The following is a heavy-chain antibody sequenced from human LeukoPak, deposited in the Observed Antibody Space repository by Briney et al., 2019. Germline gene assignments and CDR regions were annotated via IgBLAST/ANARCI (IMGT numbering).Heavy chain of an antibody. J-gene: IGHJ4*02. CDR2: ISYDGSNK. V-gene: IGHV3-30*04. D-gene: IGHD6-19*01. CDR1: GFTFSSYA. CDR3: AVSVAGNHFDY. Sequence: PGRSLRLSCAASGFTFSSYAMHWVRQAPGKGLEWVAVISYDGSNKYYADSVKGRFTISRDSSKNTLYRQMNSLRAEDTAVYYCAVSVAGNHFDYWGQGTLVTVSS.